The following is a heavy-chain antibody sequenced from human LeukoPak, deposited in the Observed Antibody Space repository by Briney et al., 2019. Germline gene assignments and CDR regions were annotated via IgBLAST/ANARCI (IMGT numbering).Heavy chain of an antibody. CDR1: GFTFRNYG. D-gene: IGHD6-13*01. V-gene: IGHV3-33*06. J-gene: IGHJ4*02. CDR3: AKGGLAAAGIDY. CDR2: IWYDGSKK. Sequence: GRSLRLSCAASGFTFRNYGMHWVRQAPDKGLEWVAIIWYDGSKKYYADSVRGRFTISRDNSKNTVSLQMNHLSPEDTAVYSCAKGGLAAAGIDYWGQGTLVTVSS.